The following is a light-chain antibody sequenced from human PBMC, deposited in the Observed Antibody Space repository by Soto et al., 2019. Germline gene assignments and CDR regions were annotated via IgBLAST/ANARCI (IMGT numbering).Light chain of an antibody. V-gene: IGKV3-15*01. CDR1: QSVSSN. CDR3: QQYNNRPLT. CDR2: GAS. J-gene: IGKJ4*01. Sequence: EIVMTQSPATLSVSPGERATLSCRASQSVSSNLAWYQQKPGQAPRLLIYGASTRATGIPARFSGSGSGTKFTPTIGVLHSADVAVYYCQQYNNRPLTFGGGTKVDIK.